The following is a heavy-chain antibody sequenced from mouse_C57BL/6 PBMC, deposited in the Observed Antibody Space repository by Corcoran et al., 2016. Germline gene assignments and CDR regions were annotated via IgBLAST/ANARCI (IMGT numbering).Heavy chain of an antibody. CDR2: ISYDGSN. CDR3: ARESGLLYYFDY. D-gene: IGHD1-1*01. CDR1: GYSITSGYY. V-gene: IGHV3-6*01. Sequence: DVQLQESGPGLVKPSQSLSLTCSVTGYSITSGYYWNWIRQFPGNKLEWMGYISYDGSNNYNPSLKNRISITRDTSKNQFFLKLNSVTTEDTATYYGARESGLLYYFDYWGQGTTLTVSS. J-gene: IGHJ2*01.